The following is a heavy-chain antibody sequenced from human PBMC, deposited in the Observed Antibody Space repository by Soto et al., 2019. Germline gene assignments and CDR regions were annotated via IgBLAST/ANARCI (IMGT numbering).Heavy chain of an antibody. CDR2: IWYDGSNK. CDR1: GFTFSSYG. J-gene: IGHJ3*02. D-gene: IGHD3-22*01. CDR3: ARVMETYYYDSSGSRVAFDI. V-gene: IGHV3-33*01. Sequence: GGSLRLSCAASGFTFSSYGMHWVRQAPGKGLEWVAVIWYDGSNKYYADSVKGRFTISRDNSKNTLYLQMNSLRAEDTAVYYCARVMETYYYDSSGSRVAFDIWGQGTMITVSS.